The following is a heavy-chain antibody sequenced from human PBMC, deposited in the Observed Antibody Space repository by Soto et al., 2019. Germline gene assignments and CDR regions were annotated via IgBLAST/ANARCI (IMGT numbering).Heavy chain of an antibody. J-gene: IGHJ4*02. Sequence: QVQLVESGGGVVQPGRSLRLSCAASGFTFSSYGMHWVRQAPGKGLEWGSVISYDGSNKYYADSVKGRFTISRDNSKNTLYLQMNSLRAEDTAVYYCAKSSYYDSSGYHWDYWGQGTLVTVSS. CDR1: GFTFSSYG. CDR3: AKSSYYDSSGYHWDY. CDR2: ISYDGSNK. D-gene: IGHD3-22*01. V-gene: IGHV3-30*18.